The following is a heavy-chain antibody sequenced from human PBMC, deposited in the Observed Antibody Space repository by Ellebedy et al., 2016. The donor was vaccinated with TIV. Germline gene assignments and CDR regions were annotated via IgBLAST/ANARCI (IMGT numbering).Heavy chain of an antibody. CDR2: ISYYGTTQ. D-gene: IGHD2-2*01. V-gene: IGHV3-30-3*01. J-gene: IGHJ4*02. CDR3: AKVPVGYCSNTACSYFDY. CDR1: GFTFSSYP. Sequence: PGGSLRLSCTVSGFTFSSYPIHWVRLAPGKGLEWVTLISYYGTTQYNADSVKGRFTIARDDSKKPLYLQVNSLKGEDAAVYYCAKVPVGYCSNTACSYFDYWGQGTLVTVSS.